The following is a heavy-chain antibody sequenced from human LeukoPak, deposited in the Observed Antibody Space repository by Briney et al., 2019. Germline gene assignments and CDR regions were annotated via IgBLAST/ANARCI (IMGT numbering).Heavy chain of an antibody. J-gene: IGHJ4*02. Sequence: ASVKVSCKASGYTFTNYAITWVRQAPGQGLEWMGWISVYSGNTHYAQKLQGRVTMTTDTSTTTAHMELRSLRSDDTAVYYCARDYYDTSGYFYGSNYWGQGTLVTVSS. CDR2: ISVYSGNT. CDR1: GYTFTNYA. CDR3: ARDYYDTSGYFYGSNY. D-gene: IGHD3-22*01. V-gene: IGHV1-18*01.